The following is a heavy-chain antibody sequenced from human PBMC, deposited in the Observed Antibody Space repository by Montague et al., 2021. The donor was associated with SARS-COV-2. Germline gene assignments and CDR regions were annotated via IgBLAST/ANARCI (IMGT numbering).Heavy chain of an antibody. V-gene: IGHV4-39*01. CDR3: ARRVTGTTVHYYYYGMDA. CDR1: GGSISSSSYY. Sequence: SETLSLTCTVSGGSISSSSYYWGWIRQPPGKGLEWIGSIYYSGSTYYNPSLKSRVTTSVDTSKNQFSLKLSSVTAADTAVYYCARRVTGTTVHYYYYGMDAWGQGTTVTVSS. D-gene: IGHD1-20*01. CDR2: IYYSGST. J-gene: IGHJ6*02.